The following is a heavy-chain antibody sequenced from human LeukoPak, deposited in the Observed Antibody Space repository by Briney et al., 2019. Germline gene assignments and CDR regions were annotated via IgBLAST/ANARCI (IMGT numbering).Heavy chain of an antibody. Sequence: SETLSLTCAVYGGSFSGYYWSWIRQPPGKGLEWIGEINHSGSTNYNPSLKSRVTISVDTSKNQFSLKLSSVTAADTAVYYCARGGGYCSGGSCYYPGWFDPWGQGTLVTVSS. CDR3: ARGGGYCSGGSCYYPGWFDP. D-gene: IGHD2-15*01. CDR2: INHSGST. V-gene: IGHV4-34*01. J-gene: IGHJ5*02. CDR1: GGSFSGYY.